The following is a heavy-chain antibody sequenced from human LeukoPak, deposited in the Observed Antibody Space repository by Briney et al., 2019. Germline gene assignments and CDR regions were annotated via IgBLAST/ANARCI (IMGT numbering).Heavy chain of an antibody. CDR2: IKQDGSEK. D-gene: IGHD2-15*01. CDR3: ARDAGYCSGGSCSDPFDY. V-gene: IGHV3-7*01. CDR1: GFTFSSYW. J-gene: IGHJ4*02. Sequence: RGSLRLSCAASGFTFSSYWMSWVRQAPGKGLEWVANIKQDGSEKYYVDSVKGRFTISRDNAKNSLYLQMNSLRAEDTAVYYCARDAGYCSGGSCSDPFDYWGQGTLVTVSS.